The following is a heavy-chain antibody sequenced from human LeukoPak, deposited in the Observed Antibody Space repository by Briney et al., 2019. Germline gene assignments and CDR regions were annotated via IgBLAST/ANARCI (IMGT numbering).Heavy chain of an antibody. CDR1: GFTLTSYA. CDR3: AKGSGDSCFSPLDS. J-gene: IGHJ4*02. CDR2: ICGRGGNT. D-gene: IGHD2-15*01. V-gene: IGHV3-23*01. Sequence: GGSLRLSCAASGFTLTSYAMSWVRQAPGKGLQWVSLICGRGGNTYYADSVKGRFTISRDNSKNTLSLQMNSLRAEDTAVYYCAKGSGDSCFSPLDSWGQGTLVTVSS.